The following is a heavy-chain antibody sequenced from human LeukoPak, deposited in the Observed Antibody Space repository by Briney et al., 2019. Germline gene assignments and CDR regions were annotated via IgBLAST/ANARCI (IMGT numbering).Heavy chain of an antibody. D-gene: IGHD2-15*01. CDR1: GFTFSDYY. Sequence: GGSLRLSCAASGFTFSDYYMSWIRQAPGKGLEWVSFISSTGSTIYYADSVKGRFTISRDNAKNSVNLQMNSPRAEDTAVYYCARGLGYCSGGSCPRRAFDIWGQGTVVTVSS. J-gene: IGHJ3*02. V-gene: IGHV3-11*01. CDR2: ISSTGSTI. CDR3: ARGLGYCSGGSCPRRAFDI.